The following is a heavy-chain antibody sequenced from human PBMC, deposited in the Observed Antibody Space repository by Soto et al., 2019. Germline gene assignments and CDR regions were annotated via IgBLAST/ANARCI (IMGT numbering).Heavy chain of an antibody. CDR1: PGSISSSY. Sequence: QEQLQESGPGLVKPSETLTLSCTVSPGSISSSYWSWIRQPPGKGLEWIGHVAYSGTTKDNPSPKGRGSTSVSSSKRQFSRRLSSVTAADTAVYYCAREAHDYYFDYWGQASLVTVSS. V-gene: IGHV4-59*01. CDR3: AREAHDYYFDY. D-gene: IGHD2-21*02. J-gene: IGHJ4*02. CDR2: VAYSGTT.